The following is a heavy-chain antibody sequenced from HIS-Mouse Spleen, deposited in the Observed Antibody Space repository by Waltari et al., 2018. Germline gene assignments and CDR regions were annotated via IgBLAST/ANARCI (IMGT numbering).Heavy chain of an antibody. CDR3: ARGGFGLDDAFDI. CDR2: IYYSGST. V-gene: IGHV4-59*01. D-gene: IGHD6-25*01. J-gene: IGHJ3*02. CDR1: GGSISSYY. Sequence: QVQLQESGPGLVKPSETLSLTCTVSGGSISSYYWSWIRQPPGKGLEWIGYIYYSGSTNHHPSLKSRVTLSVDTSKNQFSLKLSSVTAADTAVYYCARGGFGLDDAFDIWGQGTMVTVSS.